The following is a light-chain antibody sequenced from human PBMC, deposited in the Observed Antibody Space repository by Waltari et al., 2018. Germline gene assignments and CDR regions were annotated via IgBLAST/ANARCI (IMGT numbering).Light chain of an antibody. Sequence: QSALTQPASVSGSPGQSITIPCTRTRSDFGNYNLVPWYQQHPGKAPQLIICEGSKRPSGVSNRFSGSKFGNTASLTISGLQAEDEADYYCCSYAAYSPVLFGGGTKVTVL. CDR1: RSDFGNYNL. J-gene: IGLJ2*01. V-gene: IGLV2-23*01. CDR2: EGS. CDR3: CSYAAYSPVL.